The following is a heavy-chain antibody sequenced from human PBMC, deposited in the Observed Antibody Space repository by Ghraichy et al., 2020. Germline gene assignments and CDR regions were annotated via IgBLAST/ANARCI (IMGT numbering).Heavy chain of an antibody. CDR1: GYTLTELS. Sequence: ASVKVSCKVSGYTLTELSMHWVRQAPGKGLEWMGGFDPEDGETIYAQKFQGRVTMTEDTSTDTAYMELSSLRSEDTAVYYCATGVLWFGELLSSDYYYYGMDVWGQGTTVTVSS. J-gene: IGHJ6*02. D-gene: IGHD3-10*01. V-gene: IGHV1-24*01. CDR3: ATGVLWFGELLSSDYYYYGMDV. CDR2: FDPEDGET.